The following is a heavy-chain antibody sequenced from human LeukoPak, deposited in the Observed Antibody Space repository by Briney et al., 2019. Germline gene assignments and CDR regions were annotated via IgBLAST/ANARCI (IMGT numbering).Heavy chain of an antibody. D-gene: IGHD3-22*01. CDR3: ARVPLDYYDSSGDHNWFDP. Sequence: SVKVSCKASGGTFSSYAISWVRQAPGQGLEWMGRIIPILGIANYAQKFQGRVTITADKSTSTAYMELSSLRSEDTAVYYCARVPLDYYDSSGDHNWFDPWGQGTLVTVSS. CDR1: GGTFSSYA. CDR2: IIPILGIA. J-gene: IGHJ5*02. V-gene: IGHV1-69*04.